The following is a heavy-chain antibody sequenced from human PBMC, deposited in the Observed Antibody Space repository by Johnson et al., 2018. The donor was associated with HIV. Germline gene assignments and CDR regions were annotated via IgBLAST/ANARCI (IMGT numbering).Heavy chain of an antibody. Sequence: QVQLVESGGGVVRPGGSLRLSCAASGFTFDDYGMSWVRQAPWKGLEWVAVISYDGSDDYYADSVKGRFSISRDNAKNSLYLQMNSLRAEDTAVYYCTTDWALRYFDWLLHDAFDIWGQWTMVTVSS. J-gene: IGHJ3*02. CDR3: TTDWALRYFDWLLHDAFDI. CDR2: ISYDGSDD. V-gene: IGHV3-30*03. CDR1: GFTFDDYG. D-gene: IGHD3-9*01.